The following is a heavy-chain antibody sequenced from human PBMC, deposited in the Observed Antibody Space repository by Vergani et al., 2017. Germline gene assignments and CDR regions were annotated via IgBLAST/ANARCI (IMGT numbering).Heavy chain of an antibody. CDR1: GFTFSSYS. CDR3: ARDRYYLCSGSYPYFYYYGLDV. V-gene: IGHV3-21*01. CDR2: ISSSSSYI. Sequence: EVQLVESGGGLVKRGGSLRLSCAASGFTFSSYSMNWVRQAPGKGLEWVSSISSSSSYIHYSDSLKGRFTISSDNAKSSLYLQMNSLSAEDTGVYYCARDRYYLCSGSYPYFYYYGLDVWGQGTAVTVSS. D-gene: IGHD3-10*01. J-gene: IGHJ6*02.